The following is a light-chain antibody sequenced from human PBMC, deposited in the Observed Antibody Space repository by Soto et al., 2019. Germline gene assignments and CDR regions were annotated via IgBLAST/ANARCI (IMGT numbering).Light chain of an antibody. CDR1: NSDLGTYNS. V-gene: IGLV2-11*01. Sequence: QSALTQPASVSGSPGQSITISCIGTNSDLGTYNSVSWYQQHPDKAPQLIIYDVRYRPSGVPDRFSGSKSGNTASLTISGLQAEDEADYYCCSYGGSYTWVFGGGTKLTVL. CDR3: CSYGGSYTWV. CDR2: DVR. J-gene: IGLJ3*02.